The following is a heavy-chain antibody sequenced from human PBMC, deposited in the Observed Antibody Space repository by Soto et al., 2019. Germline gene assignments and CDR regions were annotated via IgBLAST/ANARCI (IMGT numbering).Heavy chain of an antibody. CDR1: GYTFTSYY. V-gene: IGHV1-46*03. CDR3: ARDPGVYVILIGYSKASYSYYYYMDV. J-gene: IGHJ6*03. CDR2: INPSGGST. Sequence: GASVKVSCKASGYTFTSYYMHWVRQAPGQGLEWMGIINPSGGSTSYAQKFQGRVTMTRDTSTSTVYMELSSLRSEDTAVYYCARDPGVYVILIGYSKASYSYYYYMDVGGKGTTVTVSS. D-gene: IGHD3-9*01.